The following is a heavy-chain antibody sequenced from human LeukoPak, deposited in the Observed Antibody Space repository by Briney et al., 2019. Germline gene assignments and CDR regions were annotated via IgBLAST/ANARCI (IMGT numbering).Heavy chain of an antibody. Sequence: ASVKVSCKVSGYTFTDDYMHWVQQAPGKGLEWMGLVDPEDGETLYVEKFQGRVTITADTSTDTAYMELSSLRSEDTAVYYCATISPGRFLEWLERPYNWFDPWGQGTLVTVSS. D-gene: IGHD3-3*01. CDR1: GYTFTDDY. J-gene: IGHJ5*02. CDR2: VDPEDGET. CDR3: ATISPGRFLEWLERPYNWFDP. V-gene: IGHV1-69-2*01.